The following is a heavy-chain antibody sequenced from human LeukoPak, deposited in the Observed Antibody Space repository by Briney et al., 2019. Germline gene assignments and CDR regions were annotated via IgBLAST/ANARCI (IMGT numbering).Heavy chain of an antibody. CDR1: GFTFSSYW. D-gene: IGHD3-10*01. CDR3: ARSGSGSYRGPRLGMDV. J-gene: IGHJ6*02. Sequence: GGSLRLSCAASGFTFSSYWMSWVRQAPGKGLEWVANIKQDGSEKYYVDSVKGRFTISRDNAKNSLYLQMNSLRAEDTAVYYCARSGSGSYRGPRLGMDVWGQGTTVTVSS. CDR2: IKQDGSEK. V-gene: IGHV3-7*01.